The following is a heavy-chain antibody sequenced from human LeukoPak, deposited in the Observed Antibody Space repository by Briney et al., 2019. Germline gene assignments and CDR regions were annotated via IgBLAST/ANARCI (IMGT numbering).Heavy chain of an antibody. V-gene: IGHV1-69*13. CDR3: ARAMVRGVNYYYYYMDV. J-gene: IGHJ6*03. CDR2: IIPIFGTA. CDR1: GGTFSSYA. D-gene: IGHD3-10*01. Sequence: GASVKVSCKASGGTFSSYAINWVRQAPGQGLKWMGGIIPIFGTANYAQKFQGRVTITADESTSTAYMELSSLRSEDTAVYYCARAMVRGVNYYYYYMDVWGKGTTVTISS.